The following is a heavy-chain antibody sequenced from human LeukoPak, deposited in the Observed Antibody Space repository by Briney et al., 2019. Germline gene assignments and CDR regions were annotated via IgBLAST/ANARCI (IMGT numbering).Heavy chain of an antibody. D-gene: IGHD6-13*01. Sequence: GGSLRLSCTASGFTFSSYNMNWVRQAPGKGLEWVSSISSSSSYIYYADSVKGRFTISRDNAKNSLYLQMNSLRAEDTAVYYCARDSVDSSSWYVSDYYYYYGMDVWGQGTTVTVSS. CDR3: ARDSVDSSSWYVSDYYYYYGMDV. CDR2: ISSSSSYI. CDR1: GFTFSSYN. J-gene: IGHJ6*02. V-gene: IGHV3-21*01.